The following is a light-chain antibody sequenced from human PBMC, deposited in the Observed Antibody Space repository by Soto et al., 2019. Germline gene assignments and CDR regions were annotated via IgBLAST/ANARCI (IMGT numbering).Light chain of an antibody. CDR1: SSNIGSNT. J-gene: IGLJ3*02. V-gene: IGLV1-44*01. CDR3: AACADSLNGRV. CDR2: SNN. Sequence: QSVLTQPPSASGTPGQRVTISCSGSSSNIGSNTVNWYQQLPGTAPKLLIYSNNQRPSGVPDRFSGSKSGTSASLAISGLQSEDEADYYCAACADSLNGRVFGGGTKLTVL.